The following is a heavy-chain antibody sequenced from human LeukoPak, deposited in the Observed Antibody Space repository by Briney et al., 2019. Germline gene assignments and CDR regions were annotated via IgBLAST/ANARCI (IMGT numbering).Heavy chain of an antibody. CDR2: INPNSGGT. CDR3: AREHYYGDFHDAFDI. D-gene: IGHD4-17*01. V-gene: IGHV1-2*06. Sequence: ASVKVSCKASVYTFTGYYMHWVRQAPGQGLEWMGRINPNSGGTNYAQKFQGRVTMTRDTSISTAYMELSRLRSDDTALYYCAREHYYGDFHDAFDIWGQGTRVTVSS. CDR1: VYTFTGYY. J-gene: IGHJ3*02.